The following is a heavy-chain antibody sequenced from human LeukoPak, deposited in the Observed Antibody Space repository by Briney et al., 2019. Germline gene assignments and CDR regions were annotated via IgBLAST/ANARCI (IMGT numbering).Heavy chain of an antibody. J-gene: IGHJ6*02. CDR2: ISAYNGNT. D-gene: IGHD2-2*01. CDR3: ARDPHYCSSTSCYPYYGMDV. CDR1: GYTFTSYG. Sequence: ASVKVSCKASGYTFTSYGISWVRQAPGQGLEWMGWISAYNGNTNYAQKLQGRVTMTTDTSTSTAYMELRSLRSDDTAVYYCARDPHYCSSTSCYPYYGMDVWGQGTTVTVSS. V-gene: IGHV1-18*01.